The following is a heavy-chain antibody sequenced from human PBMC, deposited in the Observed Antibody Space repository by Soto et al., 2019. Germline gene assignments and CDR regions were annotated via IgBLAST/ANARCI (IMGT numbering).Heavy chain of an antibody. CDR3: AREPYDFWSGYWGSRLKNDAFDI. Sequence: QVQLVESGGGVVQPGRSLRLSCAASGFTFSSYGMHWVRQAPGKGLEWVAVIWYDGSNKYYADSVKGRFTISRDNSKNTLYLQMNSLRAEDTAVYYCAREPYDFWSGYWGSRLKNDAFDIWGQGTMVTVSS. J-gene: IGHJ3*02. D-gene: IGHD3-3*01. CDR1: GFTFSSYG. V-gene: IGHV3-33*01. CDR2: IWYDGSNK.